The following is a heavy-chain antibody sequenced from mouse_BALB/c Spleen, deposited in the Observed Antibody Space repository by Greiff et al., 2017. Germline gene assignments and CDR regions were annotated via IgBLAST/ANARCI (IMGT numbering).Heavy chain of an antibody. CDR1: GDSITSGY. J-gene: IGHJ3*01. Sequence: EVKLVESGPSLVKPSQTLSLTCSVTGDSITSGYWNWIRKFPGNKLEYMGYISYSGSTYYNPSLKSRISITRDTSKNQYYLQLNSVTTEDTATYYCARSGYDYDEKAWFAYWGQGTLVTVSA. CDR3: ARSGYDYDEKAWFAY. V-gene: IGHV3-8*02. D-gene: IGHD2-4*01. CDR2: ISYSGST.